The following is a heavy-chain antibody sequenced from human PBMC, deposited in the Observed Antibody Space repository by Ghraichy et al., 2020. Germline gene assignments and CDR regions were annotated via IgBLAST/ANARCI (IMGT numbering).Heavy chain of an antibody. V-gene: IGHV3-53*05. CDR2: IYSGGST. CDR3: ARDMGRFLAWSLFPAIDH. D-gene: IGHD3-3*01. Sequence: GGSLRLSCAASGFTVSSNYMSWVRQAPGKGLEWVSVIYSGGSTYYADSVKGRFTISRDNSRRSLFLQMNSLRIEDTAFYYCARDMGRFLAWSLFPAIDHWGQGTLVAVSS. J-gene: IGHJ4*02. CDR1: GFTVSSNY.